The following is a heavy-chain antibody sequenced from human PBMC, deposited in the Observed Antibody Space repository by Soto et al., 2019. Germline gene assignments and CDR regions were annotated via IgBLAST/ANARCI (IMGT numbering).Heavy chain of an antibody. CDR2: IRYDGSNK. Sequence: PGGSLRLSCAGSGFTFSSYGMHWVRQAPGKGLEWVAVIRYDGSNKYYADSVKGRFTISRDNSKNTLYLQMSSLRAEDTAVYHCAKDRYDFQHAPYYFDNWGQGTLVTV. D-gene: IGHD1-20*01. CDR1: GFTFSSYG. V-gene: IGHV3-30*18. CDR3: AKDRYDFQHAPYYFDN. J-gene: IGHJ4*02.